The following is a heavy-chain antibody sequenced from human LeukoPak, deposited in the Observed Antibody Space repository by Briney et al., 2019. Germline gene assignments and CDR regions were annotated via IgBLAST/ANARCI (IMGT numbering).Heavy chain of an antibody. Sequence: SETLSLTCTVSGGSISSSSYYWSWIRQSPGKGLEWIGYIYSSGSTNYNPSLKSRVTVSVDTSKNQFSLKLSSVTAADTAVYYCARLGYCSSGSCLGADYWGQGTLVTVPS. D-gene: IGHD2-15*01. J-gene: IGHJ4*02. V-gene: IGHV4-61*05. CDR2: IYSSGST. CDR1: GGSISSSSYY. CDR3: ARLGYCSSGSCLGADY.